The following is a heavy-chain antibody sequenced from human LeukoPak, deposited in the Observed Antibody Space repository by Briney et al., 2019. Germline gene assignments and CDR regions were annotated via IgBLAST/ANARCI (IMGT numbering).Heavy chain of an antibody. J-gene: IGHJ4*02. D-gene: IGHD3-9*01. Sequence: SETLSLTCTVSGGSISSYYWSWIRQPPGEGLEWIGYIYYSGSTNYNPSLKSRVTISVDTSKNQFSLKVTSVTAADTAVYHCARNYDTLTGYRRPFDYWGQGILVTVSS. CDR1: GGSISSYY. V-gene: IGHV4-59*01. CDR3: ARNYDTLTGYRRPFDY. CDR2: IYYSGST.